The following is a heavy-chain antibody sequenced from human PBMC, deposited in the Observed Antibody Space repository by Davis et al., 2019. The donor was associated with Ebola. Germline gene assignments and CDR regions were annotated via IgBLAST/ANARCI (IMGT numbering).Heavy chain of an antibody. Sequence: PGGSLRLSCAASGFTFSSYAMHWVRQAPGKGLEWVAVISYDGSNKYYADSVKGRFTISRDNSKNTLYLQMNSLRAEDTAVYYCARAFPIVATSPHWYFDLWGRGTLVTVSS. J-gene: IGHJ2*01. D-gene: IGHD5-12*01. V-gene: IGHV3-30-3*01. CDR3: ARAFPIVATSPHWYFDL. CDR1: GFTFSSYA. CDR2: ISYDGSNK.